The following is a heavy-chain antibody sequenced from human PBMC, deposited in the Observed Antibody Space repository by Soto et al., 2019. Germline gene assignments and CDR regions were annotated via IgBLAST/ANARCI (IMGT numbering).Heavy chain of an antibody. CDR3: ATNYGSGSTHFDY. D-gene: IGHD3-10*01. V-gene: IGHV1-69*02. Sequence: QVQLVQSGAEVTKPGSSVRVSCTASGDTFNFYTISWVRQVPGQGPEWMGRIIPMLGMSNSAQKFQGRVTIMADKSTSTVYMNLSSLTSEDTDVYYCATNYGSGSTHFDYWGQGTLVTVSS. CDR2: IIPMLGMS. J-gene: IGHJ4*02. CDR1: GDTFNFYT.